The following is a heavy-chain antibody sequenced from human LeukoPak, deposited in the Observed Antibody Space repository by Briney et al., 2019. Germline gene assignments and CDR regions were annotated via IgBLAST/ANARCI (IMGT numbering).Heavy chain of an antibody. D-gene: IGHD6-13*01. CDR1: GGSFSGYY. Sequence: SETLSLTCAVYGGSFSGYYWSWIRQPPGKGLEWIGEINHSGSTNNNPSLKSRVAISVDTTKNQFSLKLSSVTAADSAVYYCATRGSSWWVYWGQGTLVTVSS. CDR2: INHSGST. J-gene: IGHJ4*02. CDR3: ATRGSSWWVY. V-gene: IGHV4-34*01.